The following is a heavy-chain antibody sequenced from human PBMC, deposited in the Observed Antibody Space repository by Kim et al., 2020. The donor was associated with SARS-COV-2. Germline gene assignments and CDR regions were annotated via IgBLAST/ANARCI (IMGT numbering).Heavy chain of an antibody. V-gene: IGHV3-53*01. CDR1: GFTVSSNY. D-gene: IGHD7-27*01. J-gene: IGHJ4*02. Sequence: GGSLRLSCAASGFTVSSNYMSRVRQAPGKGLEWVSVIYSGGSTYYADSVKGRFTISRDNSKNTLYLQMNSLRAEDTAVYYCARFPGDRVEYYFDYWGQGTLVTVSS. CDR3: ARFPGDRVEYYFDY. CDR2: IYSGGST.